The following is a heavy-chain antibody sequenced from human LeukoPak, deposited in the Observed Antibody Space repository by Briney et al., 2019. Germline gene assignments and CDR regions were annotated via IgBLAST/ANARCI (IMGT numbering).Heavy chain of an antibody. CDR1: GRSFSGYY. V-gene: IGHV4-34*01. J-gene: IGHJ4*02. Sequence: SETLSLTCAVYGRSFSGYYWSWVRQPPGKGLEWIGEINHSGSTNYHAALTSRAPRSGDTSKTQFSRKLSSVTAAETAVYDCARGREIYDFWSGQNSADYWGQGTLVTVSS. CDR3: ARGREIYDFWSGQNSADY. D-gene: IGHD3-3*01. CDR2: INHSGST.